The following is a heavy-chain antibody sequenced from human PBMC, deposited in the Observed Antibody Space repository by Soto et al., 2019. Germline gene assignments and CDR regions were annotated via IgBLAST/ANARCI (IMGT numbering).Heavy chain of an antibody. V-gene: IGHV3-23*01. CDR3: AKALVGEVGATDY. D-gene: IGHD1-26*01. CDR1: GFTFSNYA. J-gene: IGHJ4*02. CDR2: ITRTDST. Sequence: GRSLRLSCTASGFTFSNYAMSWVRQAPGKGLEWVSAITRTDSTYYADSVKGRFTISRDNSRNTLYLQMNSLGAEDAALYYCAKALVGEVGATDYWGQGTLVTVSS.